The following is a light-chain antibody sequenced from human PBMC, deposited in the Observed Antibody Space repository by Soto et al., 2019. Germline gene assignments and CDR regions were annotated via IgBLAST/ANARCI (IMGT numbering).Light chain of an antibody. J-gene: IGKJ1*01. CDR1: QNVNHN. CDR3: HQYCNWRT. CDR2: AAS. Sequence: EVILTQSPATLSVSPGESVTLSCRASQNVNHNLAWYQQKAVQAPRILIYAASVRAPGIPVRFSGSGSATEFTLTISSLESEVFAFYYCHQYCNWRTFGQGTKVEFK. V-gene: IGKV3-15*01.